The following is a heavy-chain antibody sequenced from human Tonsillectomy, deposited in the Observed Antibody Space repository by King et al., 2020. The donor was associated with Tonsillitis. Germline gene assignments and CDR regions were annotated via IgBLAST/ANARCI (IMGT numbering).Heavy chain of an antibody. V-gene: IGHV3-23*04. D-gene: IGHD6-13*01. Sequence: VQLVESGGGLVQPGGSLRLSCAASGFTFSSYAMSWVRQAPGKGLEWVSGISGSAGSPYYADSVKGRFTISRDNSKNTLYLQMNSLTAEETAVYYCTKGDDYIAERPGWFDPWGQGTLVTVSS. J-gene: IGHJ5*02. CDR1: GFTFSSYA. CDR3: TKGDDYIAERPGWFDP. CDR2: ISGSAGSP.